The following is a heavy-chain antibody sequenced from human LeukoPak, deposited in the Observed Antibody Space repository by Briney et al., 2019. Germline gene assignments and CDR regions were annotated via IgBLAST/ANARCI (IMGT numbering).Heavy chain of an antibody. CDR2: ISPGGGTT. CDR1: GFTFSNEA. Sequence: GGSLRLSCAVSGFTFSNEAMGWVRQLRGGGLEWVSTISPGGGTTYYAESMKGRFTISRDNSKSTLYLEMNSLRAEDTAVYYCARDFTYWGQGTLVTVSS. D-gene: IGHD3-16*01. J-gene: IGHJ4*02. V-gene: IGHV3-23*01. CDR3: ARDFTY.